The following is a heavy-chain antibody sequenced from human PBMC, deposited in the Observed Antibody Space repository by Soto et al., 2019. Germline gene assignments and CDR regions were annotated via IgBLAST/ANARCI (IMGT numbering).Heavy chain of an antibody. Sequence: SETQSRNCPVSGGSISSYYWSWLRQPAGKGLAWIGYIYYSGSTNYNPSLKSRVTISVDTSKNQFSLKLSSVTAADTAVYYCARTCSSTSCYAHYYYGMDVWGQGTTVTVSS. CDR1: GGSISSYY. V-gene: IGHV4-59*01. D-gene: IGHD2-2*01. CDR2: IYYSGST. CDR3: ARTCSSTSCYAHYYYGMDV. J-gene: IGHJ6*02.